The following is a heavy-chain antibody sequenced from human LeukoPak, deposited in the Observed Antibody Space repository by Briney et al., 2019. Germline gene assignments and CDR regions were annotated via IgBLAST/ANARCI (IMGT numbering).Heavy chain of an antibody. D-gene: IGHD3-10*01. V-gene: IGHV1-18*01. CDR2: ISAYNGNT. J-gene: IGHJ4*02. Sequence: ASVKVSCKASGYTFTSYGISWVRQAPGQGLEWMGWISAYNGNTNYAQKLQGRVTMTTDTSTSTAYMEPRSLRSDETAVYYCARDETMVQGVIYGLPDYWGQGTLVTVSS. CDR3: ARDETMVQGVIYGLPDY. CDR1: GYTFTSYG.